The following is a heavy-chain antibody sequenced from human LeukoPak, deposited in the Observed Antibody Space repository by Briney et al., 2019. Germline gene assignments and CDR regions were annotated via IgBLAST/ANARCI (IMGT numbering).Heavy chain of an antibody. CDR2: IIPIFGTA. Sequence: ASVKVSCKASGGTFSSYAISWVRQAPGQGLEWMGGIIPIFGTANYAQKFQGRVTITTDESTSTAYMELSSLRSEDTADYYCARRATWELYYLGQGTLVTVSP. J-gene: IGHJ4*02. D-gene: IGHD1-26*01. CDR1: GGTFSSYA. CDR3: ARRATWELYY. V-gene: IGHV1-69*05.